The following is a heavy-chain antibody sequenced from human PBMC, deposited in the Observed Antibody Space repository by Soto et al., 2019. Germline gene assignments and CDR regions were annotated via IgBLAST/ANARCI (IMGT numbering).Heavy chain of an antibody. V-gene: IGHV4-34*01. CDR3: ARGWGRIFDY. D-gene: IGHD7-27*01. Sequence: QVQLQQWGAGLLKPSETLSLTCAVYGGSFSGYYWNWIRQPPGKGLEWIGEINHSGTINYNPSLKSRVTISVDTSKNQFSLKLSSVTAAETAVYYCARGWGRIFDYWGQGTLVTVSS. CDR2: INHSGTI. CDR1: GGSFSGYY. J-gene: IGHJ4*02.